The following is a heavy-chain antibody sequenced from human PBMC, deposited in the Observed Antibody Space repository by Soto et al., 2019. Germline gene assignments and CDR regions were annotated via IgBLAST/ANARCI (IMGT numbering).Heavy chain of an antibody. CDR1: GFTFSSYS. D-gene: IGHD6-13*01. Sequence: GVLRLSCAASGFTFSSYSMNWVRQAPGKGLEWVSYISSSSSTIYYADSVKGRFTISRDNAKNSLYLQMNSLRDEDTAVYYCARALRLSIAAAVDVWGQGTTVTVSS. CDR3: ARALRLSIAAAVDV. V-gene: IGHV3-48*02. CDR2: ISSSSSTI. J-gene: IGHJ6*02.